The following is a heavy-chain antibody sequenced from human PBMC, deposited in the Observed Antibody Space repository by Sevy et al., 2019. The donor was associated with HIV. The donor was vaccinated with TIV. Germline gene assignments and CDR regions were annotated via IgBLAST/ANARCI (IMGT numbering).Heavy chain of an antibody. CDR2: ISCSSYV. J-gene: IGHJ4*02. D-gene: IGHD1-26*01. CDR1: GFTFSSYN. Sequence: GGSLRLSCVASGFTFSSYNMNWVRQAPGKGLEWVSSISCSSYVYHADSVKGRFTISRDNAKNSLYLQMNSLRAEDTAVYYCAKWDADRRWFFDYWGQGTLVTVSS. CDR3: AKWDADRRWFFDY. V-gene: IGHV3-21*06.